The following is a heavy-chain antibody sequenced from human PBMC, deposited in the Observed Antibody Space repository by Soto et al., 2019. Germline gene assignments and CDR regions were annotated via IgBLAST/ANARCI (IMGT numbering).Heavy chain of an antibody. J-gene: IGHJ4*02. CDR3: AKDKGSSGWYFDH. CDR2: ISSDGTNK. Sequence: GGSLRLSCVACGFSISTYAMHWVRQAPGKGLEWVAVISSDGTNKYYADSVKGRFTIARDNSKNTVYLYINSLGAEDTALFFCAKDKGSSGWYFDHWGQGTLVTVSS. D-gene: IGHD6-19*01. V-gene: IGHV3-30*18. CDR1: GFSISTYA.